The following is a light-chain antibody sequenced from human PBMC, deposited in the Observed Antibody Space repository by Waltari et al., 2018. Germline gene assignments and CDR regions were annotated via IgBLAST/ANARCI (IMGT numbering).Light chain of an antibody. J-gene: IGKJ3*01. CDR3: QQYNNWPLT. Sequence: EIVMTQSPATLSVSPGERATLSCRASQSVSSNLAVYQQKPGQAPRLLVYGASTRATGIPARVSGSGSGTEFTLTISSMQSEDFAVYYCQQYNNWPLTFGPGTKVDIK. CDR2: GAS. V-gene: IGKV3-15*01. CDR1: QSVSSN.